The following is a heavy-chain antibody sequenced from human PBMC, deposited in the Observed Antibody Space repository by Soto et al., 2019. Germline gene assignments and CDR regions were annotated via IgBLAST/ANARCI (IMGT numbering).Heavy chain of an antibody. CDR1: GYSFTSYW. D-gene: IGHD2-2*01. CDR3: ARQVVVVQAATSGYGMDV. V-gene: IGHV5-51*01. CDR2: IYPGDSDT. J-gene: IGHJ6*02. Sequence: PGESLKISCKGSGYSFTSYWIGWVRQMPGKGLEWMGIIYPGDSDTRYSPSFQGQVTISADKSISTAYLQWSSLKASDTAMYYCARQVVVVQAATSGYGMDVWGQGTTVTVSS.